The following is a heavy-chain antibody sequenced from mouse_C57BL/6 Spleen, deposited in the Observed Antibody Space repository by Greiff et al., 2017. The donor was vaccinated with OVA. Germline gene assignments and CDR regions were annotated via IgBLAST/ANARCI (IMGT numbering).Heavy chain of an antibody. D-gene: IGHD2-3*01. Sequence: QVQLQQSGAELVRPGASVTLSCKASGYTFTDYEMHWVKQTPVHGLEWIGAIDPETGGPAYNQKFKGKAILTADKSSSTAYMELRSLTAEDSAGYYCTRDHDDGYHEGFAYWGQGTLVTVSA. J-gene: IGHJ3*01. CDR3: TRDHDDGYHEGFAY. V-gene: IGHV1-15*01. CDR1: GYTFTDYE. CDR2: IDPETGGP.